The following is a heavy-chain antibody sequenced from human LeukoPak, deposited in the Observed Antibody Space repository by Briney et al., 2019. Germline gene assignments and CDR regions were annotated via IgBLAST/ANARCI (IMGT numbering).Heavy chain of an antibody. CDR3: ARDQEGFDY. J-gene: IGHJ4*02. CDR1: GYTFTTYA. V-gene: IGHV1-3*01. CDR2: INAGNGNT. Sequence: ASVKISCKASGYTFTTYAIHWVRQAPGQGLEWMGWINAGNGNTKYSQKFQGRVTVTRDTSTSTVHMELSGLRSEDTAVYYCARDQEGFDYWGQGTLVTVSS.